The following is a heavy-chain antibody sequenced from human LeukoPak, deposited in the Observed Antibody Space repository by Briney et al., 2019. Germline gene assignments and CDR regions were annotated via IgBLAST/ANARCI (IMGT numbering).Heavy chain of an antibody. J-gene: IGHJ4*02. Sequence: ASVKASCKASGYTFTGFYMHWVRQAPGQGLEWMGWINPNTGGTNYAQKLQGRVTMTRDTSITTAYMELSRLTSDDTAVYYCASLGDFFGSGSYAPFDYWGQGSLVTVSS. CDR3: ASLGDFFGSGSYAPFDY. D-gene: IGHD3-10*01. V-gene: IGHV1-2*02. CDR1: GYTFTGFY. CDR2: INPNTGGT.